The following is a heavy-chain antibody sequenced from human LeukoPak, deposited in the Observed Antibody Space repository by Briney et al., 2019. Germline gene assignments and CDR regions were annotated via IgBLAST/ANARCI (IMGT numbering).Heavy chain of an antibody. D-gene: IGHD2-2*01. Sequence: ETLSLMCTVSGGSISSYYWSWIRQPPGKGREWIGYIYYSGSTNNNPSLKSQVTISVDTSKNQFSLKLSSVTAADTAVYYCARRCSSTSCSFDYWGQGTLVTVSS. V-gene: IGHV4-59*08. CDR2: IYYSGST. CDR1: GGSISSYY. CDR3: ARRCSSTSCSFDY. J-gene: IGHJ4*02.